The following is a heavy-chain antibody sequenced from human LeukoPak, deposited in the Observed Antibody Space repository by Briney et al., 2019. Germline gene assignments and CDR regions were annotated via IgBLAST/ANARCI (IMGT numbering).Heavy chain of an antibody. V-gene: IGHV3-23*01. J-gene: IGHJ4*02. Sequence: GGSLRLSCAASGFTFSSYAMSWVRQAPGKGLEWVSAISGSGGSTYNADSVKGRFTISRDNSKNTLYLQMNSLRAEDTAVYYCAKGRKSGIVVVPAAMVFDYWGQGTLVTVSS. CDR1: GFTFSSYA. CDR3: AKGRKSGIVVVPAAMVFDY. D-gene: IGHD2-2*01. CDR2: ISGSGGST.